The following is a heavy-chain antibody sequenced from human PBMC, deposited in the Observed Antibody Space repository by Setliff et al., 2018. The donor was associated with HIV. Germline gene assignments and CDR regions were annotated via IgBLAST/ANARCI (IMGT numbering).Heavy chain of an antibody. CDR2: IHVANSDT. Sequence: GESLKISCKGSGYKFINYWIGWVRQMPGTGLEWMGIIHVANSDTKYSPSFQGQVTISADKAISTAYLQWSSLKASDTGMYYCARAGRGGGSYWTFDYWGQGTLVTVSS. D-gene: IGHD1-26*01. J-gene: IGHJ4*02. V-gene: IGHV5-51*01. CDR1: GYKFINYW. CDR3: ARAGRGGGSYWTFDY.